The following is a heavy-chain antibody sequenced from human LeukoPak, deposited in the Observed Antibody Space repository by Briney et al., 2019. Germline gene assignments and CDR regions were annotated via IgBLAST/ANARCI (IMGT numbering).Heavy chain of an antibody. V-gene: IGHV4-34*01. J-gene: IGHJ4*02. CDR2: INHSGST. Sequence: PSETLSLTCAVYGGSFSGYSWRWIRQPPGKGLEWIGEINHSGSTNYNPSLKSRVTMSVDTSKNQFSLKLSSVTAADTAVYFCAIRYRSGQMDCWGQGTLVTVPS. CDR3: AIRYRSGQMDC. D-gene: IGHD6-19*01. CDR1: GGSFSGYS.